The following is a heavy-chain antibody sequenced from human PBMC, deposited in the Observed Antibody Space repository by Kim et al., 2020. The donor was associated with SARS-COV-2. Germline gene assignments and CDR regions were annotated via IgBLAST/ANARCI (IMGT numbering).Heavy chain of an antibody. CDR2: INPNSGGT. J-gene: IGHJ4*02. V-gene: IGHV1-2*02. Sequence: ASVKVSCKASGYTFTGYYMHWVRQAPGQGLEWMGWINPNSGGTNYAQKFQGRVTMTRDTSISTAYMELSRLRSDDTAVYYCARDLSPVVTYYFDYWGQGTLVTVSS. CDR3: ARDLSPVVTYYFDY. D-gene: IGHD3-22*01. CDR1: GYTFTGYY.